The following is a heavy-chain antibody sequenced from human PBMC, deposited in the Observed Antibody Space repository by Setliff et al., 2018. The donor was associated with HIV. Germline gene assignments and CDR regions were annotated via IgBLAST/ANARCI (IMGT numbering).Heavy chain of an antibody. D-gene: IGHD5-12*01. CDR1: GFTFNSYW. Sequence: PGGSLRLSCAASGFTFNSYWMHWVRQAPGKGLEWVSRINGDGSGTNYADSVKGRFTISRDNAKNSLYLQMNSLRAEDTAVYYCARDFKWLNWFFDLWGRGTLVT. J-gene: IGHJ2*01. CDR2: INGDGSGT. V-gene: IGHV3-74*01. CDR3: ARDFKWLNWFFDL.